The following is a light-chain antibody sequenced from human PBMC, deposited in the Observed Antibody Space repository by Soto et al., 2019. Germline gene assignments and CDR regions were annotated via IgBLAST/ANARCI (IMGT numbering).Light chain of an antibody. V-gene: IGKV3-20*01. CDR2: GAS. CDR1: QSVSSTY. CDR3: QQQGRSSPLT. Sequence: EIVLTQSPGTLSLSLGERATLSCRASQSVSSTYLAWYQQKPGRAPRLLIYGASNRATDIADRCSSTGSGTDFTLPISRLEHEDFAVYYCQQQGRSSPLTFGGGTNVEIK. J-gene: IGKJ4*01.